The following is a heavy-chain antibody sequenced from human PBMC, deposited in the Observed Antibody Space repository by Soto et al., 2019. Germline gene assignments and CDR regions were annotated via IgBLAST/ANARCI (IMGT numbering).Heavy chain of an antibody. CDR2: ISPGSRYP. V-gene: IGHV3-11*06. Sequence: GGSLRLSCAGSGFTFVDSYMSWIRQAPGKGLEWLSYISPGSRYPAYADSVKGRFTISRDNAKRSLYLQMMSLAAENTAIYYCVRGGGGGLFDPWGQGTMVTVSS. CDR3: VRGGGGGLFDP. D-gene: IGHD2-15*01. CDR1: GFTFVDSY. J-gene: IGHJ5*02.